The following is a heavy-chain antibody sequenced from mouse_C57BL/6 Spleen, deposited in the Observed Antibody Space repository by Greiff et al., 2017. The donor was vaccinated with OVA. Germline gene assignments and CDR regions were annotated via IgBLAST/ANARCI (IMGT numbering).Heavy chain of an antibody. Sequence: QVQLQQSGPELVKPGASVKISCKASGYTFSSSWMNWVKQRPGKGLEWIGRIYPGDGDTNYNGKFKGKATLTADKSSSTAYMQLSSLTSEDSAVYFCARDRDYDVAYWGQGTLVTVSA. D-gene: IGHD2-4*01. CDR3: ARDRDYDVAY. CDR1: GYTFSSSW. CDR2: IYPGDGDT. J-gene: IGHJ3*01. V-gene: IGHV1-82*01.